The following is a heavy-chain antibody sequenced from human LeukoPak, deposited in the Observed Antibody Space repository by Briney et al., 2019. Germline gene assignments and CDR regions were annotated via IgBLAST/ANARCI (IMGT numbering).Heavy chain of an antibody. Sequence: GGSLRLSCAASGFTFSTYAMSWVRQAPGKGLEWVSVISGSGGSTYYADSVKGRFTISRDNSKNTLYLQMNSLRAEDTALYYCAKDFVRYNIQFDYWGQGALVTVSS. CDR3: AKDFVRYNIQFDY. V-gene: IGHV3-23*01. D-gene: IGHD1-1*01. J-gene: IGHJ4*02. CDR2: ISGSGGST. CDR1: GFTFSTYA.